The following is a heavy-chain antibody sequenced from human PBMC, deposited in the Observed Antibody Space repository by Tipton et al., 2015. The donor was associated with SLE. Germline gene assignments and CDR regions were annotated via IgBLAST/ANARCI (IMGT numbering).Heavy chain of an antibody. D-gene: IGHD6-13*01. J-gene: IGHJ4*02. CDR2: IYTSGSS. V-gene: IGHV4-61*09. CDR1: GGSISSGSYY. CDR3: ARVPQQLDY. Sequence: TLSLTCTVPGGSISSGSYYWSWIRQPAGKGLEWIGYIYTSGSSNYNPSLKSRVSMSVDTSKNQFSLKLSSVTAADTAVYYCARVPQQLDYWGQGTLVTVSS.